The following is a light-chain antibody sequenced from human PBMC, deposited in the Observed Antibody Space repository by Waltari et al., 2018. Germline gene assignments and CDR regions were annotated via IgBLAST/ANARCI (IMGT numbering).Light chain of an antibody. Sequence: EIVLTQSPATLSLSPGERATPSCRANQNVNYFLAWYQQKPGQAPRLLIYDASNRATGIPDRFSGSGSGTDFTLTISSLEPEDFAVYYCQQRTNLPHTFGRGTKVEIK. CDR3: QQRTNLPHT. CDR1: QNVNYF. J-gene: IGKJ4*01. CDR2: DAS. V-gene: IGKV3-11*01.